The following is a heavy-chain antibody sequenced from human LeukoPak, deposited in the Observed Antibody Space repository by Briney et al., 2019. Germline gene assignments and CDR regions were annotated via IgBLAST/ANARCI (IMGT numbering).Heavy chain of an antibody. CDR2: ISSSGSTI. CDR3: ARDPHGYSSSWYGFDY. CDR1: GFTFSDYY. V-gene: IGHV3-11*01. D-gene: IGHD6-13*01. Sequence: GGSLRLSCAASGFTFSDYYMSWIRQAPGKGLEWVSYISSSGSTIYYADSVKGRFTISRDNAKNSLYLQMNSLRAEDTAVYYCARDPHGYSSSWYGFDYRGQGTLVTVSS. J-gene: IGHJ4*02.